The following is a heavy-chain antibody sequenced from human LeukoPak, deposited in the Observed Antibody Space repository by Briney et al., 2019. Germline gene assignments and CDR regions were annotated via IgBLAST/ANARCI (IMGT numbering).Heavy chain of an antibody. D-gene: IGHD3-22*01. Sequence: SETLSLTCTVSGGSISSYYWSWIRQPPGKGLEWIGYIYYSGSTNYNPSLKSRVTISVDTSKNQFSLKLSSVTAADTAVYYCARGGPGGSGYYYYFQHWGQGTLVTVS. J-gene: IGHJ1*01. CDR1: GGSISSYY. CDR3: ARGGPGGSGYYYYFQH. V-gene: IGHV4-59*01. CDR2: IYYSGST.